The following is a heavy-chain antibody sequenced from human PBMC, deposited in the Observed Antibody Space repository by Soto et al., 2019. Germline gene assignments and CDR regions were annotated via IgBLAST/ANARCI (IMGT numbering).Heavy chain of an antibody. CDR1: GYTFTSYG. J-gene: IGHJ4*02. CDR3: ARADPWFGDSSGWYADY. CDR2: ISAYNGNT. D-gene: IGHD6-19*01. V-gene: IGHV1-18*01. Sequence: QVQLVQSGAEVKKPGASVKVSCKASGYTFTSYGISWVRQAPGQGLEWMGWISAYNGNTNYAQKLQGRVTMTTDTSTSTAYMKLRSLRSDDTAVYYCARADPWFGDSSGWYADYWGQGTLVTVSS.